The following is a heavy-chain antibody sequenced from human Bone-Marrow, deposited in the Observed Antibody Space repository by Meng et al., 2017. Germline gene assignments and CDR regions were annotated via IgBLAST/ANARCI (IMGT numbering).Heavy chain of an antibody. CDR1: GGSFIGYY. Sequence: QVQLQQWGAGLFKPSETLSLTCAGCGGSFIGYYWSRIRQPPGKGLEWIGEINHSGSTNYNPSLKSRVTISVDTSKNQFSLKLSSVTAADTAVYYCARMMGIWGDDFWSGYSYYFDYWGQGTLVTVSS. CDR2: INHSGST. CDR3: ARMMGIWGDDFWSGYSYYFDY. V-gene: IGHV4-34*01. J-gene: IGHJ4*02. D-gene: IGHD3-3*01.